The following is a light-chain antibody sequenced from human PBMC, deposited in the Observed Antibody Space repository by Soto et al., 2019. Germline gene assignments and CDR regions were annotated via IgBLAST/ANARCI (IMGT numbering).Light chain of an antibody. Sequence: IQMTQSPSSLSASVGDRVTLTCRASQTVSGYLNWYQQKPGKAPKLLIYAASSLQSGVPVRFSGSGSGTDFTLSISSLEPEDVATYFCQQRDSFPRTFGQVTRLEIK. CDR2: AAS. CDR1: QTVSGY. V-gene: IGKV1-39*01. CDR3: QQRDSFPRT. J-gene: IGKJ5*01.